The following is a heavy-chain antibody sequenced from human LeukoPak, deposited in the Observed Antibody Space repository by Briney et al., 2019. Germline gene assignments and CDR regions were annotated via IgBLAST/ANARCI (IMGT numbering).Heavy chain of an antibody. CDR2: ISSSSSTI. D-gene: IGHD2-2*01. Sequence: PGGSQRLSCAASGFTFSTYNMNWVRQAPGRGLEWVSYISSSSSTIHYADSVKGRFTISRDNAKNSLYLEMNSLRVEDTAVYYCARVLGYCSSTSCLGDDFWSAYYTGIDYWGQGTLVTVSS. CDR3: ARVLGYCSSTSCLGDDFWSAYYTGIDY. CDR1: GFTFSTYN. J-gene: IGHJ4*02. V-gene: IGHV3-48*01.